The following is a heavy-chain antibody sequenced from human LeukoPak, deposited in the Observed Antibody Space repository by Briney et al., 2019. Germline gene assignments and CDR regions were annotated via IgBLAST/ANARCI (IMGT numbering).Heavy chain of an antibody. D-gene: IGHD3-16*01. CDR2: IYTSGST. J-gene: IGHJ4*02. CDR1: GYSISSGYY. CDR3: ARDWGLFVFRGIRGVK. Sequence: SETLSLTCAVSGYSISSGYYWGWIRQPPGKGLEWIGRIYTSGSTNYNPSLKSRATISVDTPKNQFSLKLSAVTAADPAVYYCARDWGLFVFRGIRGVKWGQGTLVTVSS. V-gene: IGHV4-38-2*01.